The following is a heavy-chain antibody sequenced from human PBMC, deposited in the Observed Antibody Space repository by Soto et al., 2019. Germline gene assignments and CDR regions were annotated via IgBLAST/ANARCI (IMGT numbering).Heavy chain of an antibody. V-gene: IGHV4-4*07. D-gene: IGHD3-22*01. Sequence: SETLSLTCSVSGGSISSSSWNWIRQPAGKGLEWIGRFYTTGRASYNPSLKGRLTLSGDTSKNQFSLRLGSVTAADTAVYYCAREPIVEGPPGYNWFDPWGQGILVTVSS. CDR2: FYTTGRA. J-gene: IGHJ5*02. CDR1: GGSISSSS. CDR3: AREPIVEGPPGYNWFDP.